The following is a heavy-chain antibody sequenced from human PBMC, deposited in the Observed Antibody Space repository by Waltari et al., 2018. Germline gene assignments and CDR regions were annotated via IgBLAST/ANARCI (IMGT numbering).Heavy chain of an antibody. J-gene: IGHJ6*03. CDR2: IIPIFGTA. CDR1: GGTFSSYA. D-gene: IGHD3-22*01. V-gene: IGHV1-69*01. Sequence: QVQLVQSGAEVKKPGSSVKVSCKASGGTFSSYAISWVRTAPGQGLEWMGGIIPIFGTANYAQKFQGRVTITADESTSTAYMELSSLRSEDTAVYYCAGAHYYDSSGPAGLYYYYYMDVWGKGTTVTVSS. CDR3: AGAHYYDSSGPAGLYYYYYMDV.